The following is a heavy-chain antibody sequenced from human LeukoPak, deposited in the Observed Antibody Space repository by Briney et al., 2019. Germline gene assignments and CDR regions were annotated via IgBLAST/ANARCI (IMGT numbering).Heavy chain of an antibody. J-gene: IGHJ4*02. CDR1: GFTFSSHA. CDR3: VTGDYVWGSYRHFFDY. D-gene: IGHD3-16*02. V-gene: IGHV3-64D*06. Sequence: PGGSLRLSCSASGFTFSSHAMHWVRQAPGKGLEYVSAISSNGGSTYYADSVKGRFTISRDNSKNTLYLQMSSLRAEDTAVYYCVTGDYVWGSYRHFFDYWGQGTLVTVSS. CDR2: ISSNGGST.